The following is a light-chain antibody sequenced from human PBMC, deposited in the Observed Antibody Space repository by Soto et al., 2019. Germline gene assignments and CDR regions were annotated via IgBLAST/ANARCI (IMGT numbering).Light chain of an antibody. CDR1: ENIAHF. V-gene: IGKV1-39*01. Sequence: DIQMTQSPSSLSASVGDRVTITCRASENIAHFLNWYQHKPGKAPKLLIYAASTLQSGVPSRFSGSGFGTDFTLTISSLQPEDFGTYYCHQNNSPPPITFGQGTRLEIK. CDR2: AAS. CDR3: HQNNSPPPIT. J-gene: IGKJ5*01.